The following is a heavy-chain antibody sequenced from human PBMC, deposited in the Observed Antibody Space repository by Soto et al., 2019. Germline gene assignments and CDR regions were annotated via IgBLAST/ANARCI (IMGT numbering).Heavy chain of an antibody. CDR1: GYTFTSYD. CDR2: MNPNSGNT. V-gene: IGHV1-8*01. J-gene: IGHJ6*03. CDR3: ARMGNDFCSCYYTPYYYYMDV. Sequence: ASVKVSCKASGYTFTSYDINWVRQATGQGLEWMGWMNPNSGNTGYAQKFQGRVTMTRNTSISTAYMELSSLRSEDAAVYYCARMGNDFCSCYYTPYYYYMDVWGKGTTVTVSS. D-gene: IGHD3-3*01.